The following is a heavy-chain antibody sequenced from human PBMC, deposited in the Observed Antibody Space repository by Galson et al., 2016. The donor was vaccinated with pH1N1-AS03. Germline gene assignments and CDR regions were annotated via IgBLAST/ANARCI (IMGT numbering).Heavy chain of an antibody. Sequence: SLRLSCAASGFTINKYGMHWVRQAPGKGLEWVAIIWNDGGTTHYADSVKGRFTISRDNSKNTLYLQINSLRAEDTAVYYCVRGDDSSGYYPDSWGRGTLVTVSS. V-gene: IGHV3-33*01. CDR3: VRGDDSSGYYPDS. CDR1: GFTINKYG. J-gene: IGHJ4*02. CDR2: IWNDGGTT. D-gene: IGHD3-22*01.